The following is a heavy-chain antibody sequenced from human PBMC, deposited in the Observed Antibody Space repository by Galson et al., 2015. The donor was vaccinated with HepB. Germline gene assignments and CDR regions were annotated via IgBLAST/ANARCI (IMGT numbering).Heavy chain of an antibody. V-gene: IGHV3-30*18. CDR3: AKGSVTTPTEGDY. Sequence: SLRLSCAASGFTFSSYGMHWVRQAPGKGLEWVAVISYDGSNKYYADSVKGRFTISRDNSKNTLYLQMNSLRAEDTAVYYCAKGSVTTPTEGDYWGQGTLVTVSS. CDR1: GFTFSSYG. CDR2: ISYDGSNK. J-gene: IGHJ4*02. D-gene: IGHD4-17*01.